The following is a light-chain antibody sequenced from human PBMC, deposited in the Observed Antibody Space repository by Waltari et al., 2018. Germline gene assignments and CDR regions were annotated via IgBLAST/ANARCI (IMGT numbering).Light chain of an antibody. Sequence: DIVMTQSPDSLAVSLGERATINYKSSQSVLYSSNNKNYLAWYQQKPGQPPKLLIYWASTRESGVPDRFSGSESGTDFTLTISSLQAEDVAVYYCHQYYSTPFTFGPGTKVDIK. CDR2: WAS. J-gene: IGKJ3*01. V-gene: IGKV4-1*01. CDR3: HQYYSTPFT. CDR1: QSVLYSSNNKNY.